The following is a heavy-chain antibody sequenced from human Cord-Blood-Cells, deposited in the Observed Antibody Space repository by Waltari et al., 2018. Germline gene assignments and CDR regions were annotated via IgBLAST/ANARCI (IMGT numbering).Heavy chain of an antibody. Sequence: EVQLVESGGGLVQPGGSLRLSCAASGFTFSSYSLTCVRQAPGKGLEWVSYISSSSSTIYYADSVKGRFTISRDNAKNSLYLQMNSLRDEDTAVYYCARVLTLSSAYYFDYWGQGTLVTVSS. CDR2: ISSSSSTI. CDR3: ARVLTLSSAYYFDY. CDR1: GFTFSSYS. J-gene: IGHJ4*02. D-gene: IGHD3-9*01. V-gene: IGHV3-48*02.